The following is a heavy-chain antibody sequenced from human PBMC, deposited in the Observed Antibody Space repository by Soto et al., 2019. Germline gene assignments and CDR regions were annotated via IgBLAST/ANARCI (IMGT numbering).Heavy chain of an antibody. CDR2: IWYDGSNK. CDR1: GFTFSSYA. CDR3: ARVDAKGWFDP. V-gene: IGHV3-33*08. Sequence: GGSLRLSCAASGFTFSSYAMSWVRQAPGKGLEWVAVIWYDGSNKYYADSVKGRFTISRDNSKNTLYLQMNSLRAEDTAVYYCARVDAKGWFDPWGQGTLVTVSS. J-gene: IGHJ5*02.